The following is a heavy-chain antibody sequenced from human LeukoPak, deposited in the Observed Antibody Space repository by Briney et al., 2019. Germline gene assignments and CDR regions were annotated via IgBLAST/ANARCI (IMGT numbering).Heavy chain of an antibody. Sequence: SETLSLTCTVSGGSISSYYWSWIRQPPGGGLEWIGYIYYSGSTNYNPSLKRRVTISLGTSKSQFSLKLRSVTAADTAVYYCARSGLDSRYYFGMDVWGQGTTVTVSS. CDR1: GGSISSYY. J-gene: IGHJ6*02. D-gene: IGHD5-12*01. V-gene: IGHV4-59*01. CDR3: ARSGLDSRYYFGMDV. CDR2: IYYSGST.